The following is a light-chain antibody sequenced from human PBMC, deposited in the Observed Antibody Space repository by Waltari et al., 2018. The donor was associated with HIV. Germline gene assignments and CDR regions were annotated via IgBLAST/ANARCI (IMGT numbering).Light chain of an antibody. J-gene: IGLJ2*01. Sequence: QSALTQSASVSGSPGQSITISCTGTSSDVGSYNLVSWYQHHPGKAPKLMIYEVNKRPSGVSNRFSGSKSGNTASLTISGRQAEDEADYYCCSYAGSSTSVVFGGGTKLTVL. CDR1: SSDVGSYNL. CDR3: CSYAGSSTSVV. CDR2: EVN. V-gene: IGLV2-23*02.